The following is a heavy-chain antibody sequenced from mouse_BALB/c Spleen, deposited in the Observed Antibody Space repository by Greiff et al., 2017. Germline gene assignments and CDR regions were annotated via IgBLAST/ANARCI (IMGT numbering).Heavy chain of an antibody. CDR1: GFSLTSYC. J-gene: IGHJ3*01. CDR2: IWAGGST. V-gene: IGHV2-9*02. D-gene: IGHD2-3*01. CDR3: ARDEALSGWLVSCAY. Sequence: VLLVESGPGLVAPSQSLSISCTVSGFSLTSYCVHWVRQPPGKGLEWLGVIWAGGSTNYNSAHMSRLSIIKDNAKSQVFLKMNSLQTDDTAMYYCARDEALSGWLVSCAYWGQGTLVTVSA.